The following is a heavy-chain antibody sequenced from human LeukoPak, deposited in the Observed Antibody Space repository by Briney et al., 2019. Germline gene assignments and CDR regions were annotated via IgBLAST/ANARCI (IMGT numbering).Heavy chain of an antibody. J-gene: IGHJ4*02. Sequence: GGSLRLSRAASGFTFSRYGMHWVRQAPGKGLEWVSIIYSGGSTYYVDSVKGRFTLSRDNSKNTLYLRMNSLRAEDTAVYYCAREVSSWYYFDYWGQGTLVTVSS. CDR1: GFTFSRYG. CDR2: IYSGGST. V-gene: IGHV3-NL1*01. CDR3: AREVSSWYYFDY. D-gene: IGHD6-13*01.